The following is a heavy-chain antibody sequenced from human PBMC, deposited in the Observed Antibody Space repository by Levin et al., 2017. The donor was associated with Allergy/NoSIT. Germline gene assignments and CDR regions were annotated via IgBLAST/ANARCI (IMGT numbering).Heavy chain of an antibody. V-gene: IGHV4-59*01. Sequence: ASETLSLTCTVSGGSISSYYWSWIRQPPGKGLEWIGYIYYSGSTNYNPSLKSRVTISVDTSKNQFSLKLSSVTAADTAVYYCASSRRPPPAGGATIGFSGPIIPAFDYWGQGTLVTVSS. J-gene: IGHJ4*02. CDR3: ASSRRPPPAGGATIGFSGPIIPAFDY. CDR1: GGSISSYY. D-gene: IGHD5-12*01. CDR2: IYYSGST.